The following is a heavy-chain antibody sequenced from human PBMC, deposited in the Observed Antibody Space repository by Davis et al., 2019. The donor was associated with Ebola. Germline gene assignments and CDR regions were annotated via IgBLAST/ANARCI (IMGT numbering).Heavy chain of an antibody. CDR3: ARLSLYNSGGGGFDP. Sequence: GGSLRLSCAASGFTFNIFDMHWVRQAPGRGLEWVAFVRSHGSDDHYADSVKGRFTISRDNVKNSLYLQMNSLRAEDTAVYYCARLSLYNSGGGGFDPWGQGTLVTVSS. J-gene: IGHJ5*02. D-gene: IGHD6-19*01. V-gene: IGHV3-30*02. CDR1: GFTFNIFD. CDR2: VRSHGSDD.